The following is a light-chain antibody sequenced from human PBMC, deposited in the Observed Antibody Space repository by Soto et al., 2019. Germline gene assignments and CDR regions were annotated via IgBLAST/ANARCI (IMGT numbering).Light chain of an antibody. CDR2: SAS. J-gene: IGKJ3*01. CDR1: QSVSTS. Sequence: EIVMTQSPATLSVSPGERATLSCRASQSVSTSLAWYQQKPGQAPRLLIYSASTRATGIPARFSGSGSGTEFTLTISSLQSEDFALYYCQQYDNWPPRTFGPGTKVDIK. CDR3: QQYDNWPPRT. V-gene: IGKV3-15*01.